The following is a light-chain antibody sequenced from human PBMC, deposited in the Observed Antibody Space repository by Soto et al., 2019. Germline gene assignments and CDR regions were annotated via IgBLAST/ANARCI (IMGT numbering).Light chain of an antibody. CDR3: SRRA. CDR2: DSS. J-gene: IGKJ4*01. V-gene: IGKV3-11*01. Sequence: ELVLTQSPATLSLSPGERATLSCRASQSISTQLAWYQQKAGQAPRLLITDSSKRATGVPARFSGSGSGTAFTLIISSLEPEYFALYYCSRRAFGGGTKVEIK. CDR1: QSISTQ.